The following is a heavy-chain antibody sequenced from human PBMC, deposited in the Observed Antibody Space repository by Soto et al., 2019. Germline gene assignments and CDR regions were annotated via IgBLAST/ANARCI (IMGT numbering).Heavy chain of an antibody. V-gene: IGHV3-23*01. CDR2: VGGSDDDK. Sequence: EVQLLESGGGVVQPGGSLRLYCAASGFTFSDYAMSWVRQTPGKGLQWVSGVGGSDDDKHYADSVRGRFIVSRDNSKNTLYLQMNSRRADDTAIYYCAEDATSFIGVWDPFDMWGQGTEVTVSS. D-gene: IGHD2-8*01. CDR3: AEDATSFIGVWDPFDM. J-gene: IGHJ3*02. CDR1: GFTFSDYA.